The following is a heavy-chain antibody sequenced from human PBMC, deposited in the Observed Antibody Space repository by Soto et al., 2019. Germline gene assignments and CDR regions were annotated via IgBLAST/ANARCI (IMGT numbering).Heavy chain of an antibody. V-gene: IGHV1-18*04. CDR3: ARVIRTEYPKQLLVPGDY. CDR1: GYTFTSYG. J-gene: IGHJ4*02. CDR2: ISAYNGNT. Sequence: QVQLVQSGAEVKKPGASVKVSCKASGYTFTSYGISWVRQAPGQGLEWMGWISAYNGNTNYAQMLQGRVTMTTDTSTRTAYMELRSLRSDDTAVYFCARVIRTEYPKQLLVPGDYWGQGTLVTVSS. D-gene: IGHD6-13*01.